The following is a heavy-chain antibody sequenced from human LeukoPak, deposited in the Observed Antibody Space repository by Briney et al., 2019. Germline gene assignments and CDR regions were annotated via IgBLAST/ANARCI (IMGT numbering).Heavy chain of an antibody. CDR2: ISGSGDST. CDR1: GFNFNIYA. CDR3: AKGGSYYDSSGYSYFAY. Sequence: PGGSLRLSCAASGFNFNIYAFSWVRQAPGKGLEWVSGISGSGDSTNYADSVKGRFTVSRDNSKNTVYLQMNSLRAEDTAVYYCAKGGSYYDSSGYSYFAYWGQGTLVTVSS. J-gene: IGHJ4*02. D-gene: IGHD3-22*01. V-gene: IGHV3-23*01.